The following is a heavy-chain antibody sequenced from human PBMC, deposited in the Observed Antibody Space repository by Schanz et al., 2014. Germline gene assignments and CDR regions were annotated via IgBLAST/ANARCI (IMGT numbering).Heavy chain of an antibody. CDR1: GFTFSSYG. J-gene: IGHJ3*02. V-gene: IGHV3-NL1*01. Sequence: QVQLVESGGGVVQPGRSLRLSCATSGFTFSSYGMHWVRQAPGKGLEWVSVIYNGGGGRTYYADSVKGRFTISSDNSKNTLYLQMSSLRAEDTALYYCAKDPHRDYGGKPQTFDIWGQGTMVTVSS. D-gene: IGHD4-17*01. CDR2: IYNGGGGRT. CDR3: AKDPHRDYGGKPQTFDI.